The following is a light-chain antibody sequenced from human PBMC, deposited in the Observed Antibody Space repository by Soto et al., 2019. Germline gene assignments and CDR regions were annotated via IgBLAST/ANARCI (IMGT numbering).Light chain of an antibody. CDR1: QTISTW. Sequence: DIHMTQSPSTLSSSAGDRVTITCRASQTISTWLAWYQQKPGKAPKLLISGASSLQGGVPSRFSGSGSGTEFTLTISSLQTDDFATYYCQQYDSSPLTFGRGTKVDIK. CDR2: GAS. V-gene: IGKV1-5*01. J-gene: IGKJ4*01. CDR3: QQYDSSPLT.